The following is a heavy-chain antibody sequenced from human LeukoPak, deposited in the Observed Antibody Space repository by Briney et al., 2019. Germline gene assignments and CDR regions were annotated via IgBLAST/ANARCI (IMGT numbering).Heavy chain of an antibody. CDR1: GGSISSYY. CDR2: IHNSGST. V-gene: IGHV4-59*01. J-gene: IGHJ4*02. Sequence: SETLSLTCTVSGGSISSYYWSWIRQPPGKGLEWIGYIHNSGSTMHNPSLKSRLAMSLDTSKNQFSLNLNSVTAADTAVYYCARGIRGAADYWGQGTLVTVSS. D-gene: IGHD3-16*01. CDR3: ARGIRGAADY.